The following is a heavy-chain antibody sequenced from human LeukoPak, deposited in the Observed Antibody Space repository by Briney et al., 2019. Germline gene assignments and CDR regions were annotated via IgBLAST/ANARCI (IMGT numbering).Heavy chain of an antibody. V-gene: IGHV3-21*01. CDR3: ARDLMGWDLHYFDY. Sequence: SLRLSSAASGFTFSNQNINWVRQAPGKWLEWVSSIITSSRYIYYAGKLKGRFTISGDKAKKSVYLQMHSLRAEDTAVYYCARDLMGWDLHYFDYWGQGTLVTVSS. J-gene: IGHJ4*02. CDR2: IITSSRYI. D-gene: IGHD1-26*01. CDR1: GFTFSNQN.